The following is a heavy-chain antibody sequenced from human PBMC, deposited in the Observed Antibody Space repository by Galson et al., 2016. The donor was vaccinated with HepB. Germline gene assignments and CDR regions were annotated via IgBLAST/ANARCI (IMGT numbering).Heavy chain of an antibody. CDR3: AKDHCGGDWRAYCAFDV. V-gene: IGHV3-30*04. J-gene: IGHJ3*01. D-gene: IGHD2-21*02. Sequence: SLRLSCAASGFTFSSYAMFWGRQAPGKGLEWVAVISYDGTYKYYADSVKGRFTISRDNSKRTLYLQMNNLIIDDTAVYHCAKDHCGGDWRAYCAFDVWGQGTMLTVSS. CDR2: ISYDGTYK. CDR1: GFTFSSYA.